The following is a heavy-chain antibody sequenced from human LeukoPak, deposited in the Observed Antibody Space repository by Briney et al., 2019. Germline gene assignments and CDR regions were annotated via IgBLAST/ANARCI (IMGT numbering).Heavy chain of an antibody. D-gene: IGHD1-26*01. J-gene: IGHJ4*02. CDR3: ARTNSGSYSDY. V-gene: IGHV4-59*08. CDR2: IYYSGST. Sequence: SETLSLTCTVSGGSISSYYWSWIRQPPGKGLEWIGYIYYSGSTNYNPSLKSRVTISVDTSKNQFSLKLSSVTAADTAVYYCARTNSGSYSDYWGQGTLVTVSS. CDR1: GGSISSYY.